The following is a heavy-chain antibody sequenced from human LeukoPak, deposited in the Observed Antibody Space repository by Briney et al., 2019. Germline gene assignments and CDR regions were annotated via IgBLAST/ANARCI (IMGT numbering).Heavy chain of an antibody. CDR3: ARVGIGGHDSLDY. J-gene: IGHJ4*02. Sequence: GGSLRLSCAASGFTFSSYSMNWVRQAPGKGLEWVSYISTSSSTIYYADSVKGRFTISRDNAKNSLYLQMNSLRAEDTAVYYCARVGIGGHDSLDYWGQGTLVTVSS. V-gene: IGHV3-48*04. CDR1: GFTFSSYS. CDR2: ISTSSSTI. D-gene: IGHD5-12*01.